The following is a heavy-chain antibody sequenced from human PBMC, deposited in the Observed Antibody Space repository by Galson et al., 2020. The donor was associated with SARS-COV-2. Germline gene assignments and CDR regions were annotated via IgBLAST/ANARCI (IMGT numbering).Heavy chain of an antibody. Sequence: TGGSLRLSCSASGFTFSRYPMYWVRQAPGKGLEYVSGISGDGATTYYADSVKDRFTISRDNSKNTLYVQMSSLRVEDTAVYYCVKDLHLDRGLTVTVSLEYWGQGTLVTVSS. V-gene: IGHV3-64D*08. CDR3: VKDLHLDRGLTVTVSLEY. CDR2: ISGDGATT. J-gene: IGHJ4*02. D-gene: IGHD4-17*01. CDR1: GFTFSRYP.